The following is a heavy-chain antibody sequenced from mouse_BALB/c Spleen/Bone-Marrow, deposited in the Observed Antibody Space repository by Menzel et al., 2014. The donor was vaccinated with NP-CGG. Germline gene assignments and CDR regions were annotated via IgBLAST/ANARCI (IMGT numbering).Heavy chain of an antibody. CDR1: GFTFSSYA. CDR3: AREEYGQKVYAMGY. J-gene: IGHJ4*01. Sequence: EVQRVESGGGLVKPGGSLKLSCAASGFTFSSYAMSWVRQTPEKRLEWVASISSGGSTYYPDSVKGRFTISRDNARNILYLPMSSLRSEDTAMYYCAREEYGQKVYAMGYWGQGTSVTVSS. CDR2: ISSGGST. V-gene: IGHV5-6-5*01. D-gene: IGHD2-10*02.